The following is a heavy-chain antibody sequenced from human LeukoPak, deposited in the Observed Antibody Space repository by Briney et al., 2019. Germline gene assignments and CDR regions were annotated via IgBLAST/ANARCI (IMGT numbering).Heavy chain of an antibody. V-gene: IGHV4-59*01. D-gene: IGHD5-18*01. Sequence: SETLSLTCTVSGGSISSYYWSWIRQPPGKGLEWIGYIYYSGSTNYNPSLKSRISISVDTSKNQFSLKLSSVTAADTAVYYCARTTEGGYTYNYFYYYYMDVWGKGTTVTISS. CDR3: ARTTEGGYTYNYFYYYYMDV. J-gene: IGHJ6*03. CDR2: IYYSGST. CDR1: GGSISSYY.